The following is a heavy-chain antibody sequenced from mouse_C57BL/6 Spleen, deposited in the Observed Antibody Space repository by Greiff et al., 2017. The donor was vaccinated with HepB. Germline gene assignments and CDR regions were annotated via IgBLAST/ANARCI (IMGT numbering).Heavy chain of an antibody. V-gene: IGHV14-2*01. D-gene: IGHD1-1*01. CDR3: ARSSPIDDYGSTPSYYAMDY. Sequence: EVQLQQSGAELVKPGASVKLSCTASGFNIKDYYMHWVKQRTEQGLEWIGRIDPEDGETKYAPKFQGKATITADTSSNTAYLQLSSLTSEDNADYYCARSSPIDDYGSTPSYYAMDYWGQGTSVTVSS. J-gene: IGHJ4*01. CDR1: GFNIKDYY. CDR2: IDPEDGET.